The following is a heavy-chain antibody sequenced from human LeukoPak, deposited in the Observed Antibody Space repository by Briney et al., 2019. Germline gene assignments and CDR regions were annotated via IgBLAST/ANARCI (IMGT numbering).Heavy chain of an antibody. CDR3: ARADTYYYDSSGYRI. CDR2: ISAYNGNT. Sequence: GASVKVSCKASGYTFTSYGISWVRQAPGQGLEWMGWISAYNGNTNYAQKLQGRVTMTTDTSTSTAYMELRSLRSDDTAVYYCARADTYYYDSSGYRIWGQGTMVTVSS. J-gene: IGHJ3*02. CDR1: GYTFTSYG. D-gene: IGHD3-22*01. V-gene: IGHV1-18*01.